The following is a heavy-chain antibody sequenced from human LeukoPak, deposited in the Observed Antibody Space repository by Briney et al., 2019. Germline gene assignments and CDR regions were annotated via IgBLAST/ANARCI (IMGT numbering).Heavy chain of an antibody. D-gene: IGHD6-19*01. Sequence: GASVKVSCKASGYTFTSYGISWVRQAPGQGLEWMGWISAYNGNTNYAQKLQGRVTMTTDTSTSTAYMELRSLRSDDTAVYYCAREIDSSGWYEGVAFDIWGQGTMVTVSS. J-gene: IGHJ3*02. CDR1: GYTFTSYG. V-gene: IGHV1-18*01. CDR2: ISAYNGNT. CDR3: AREIDSSGWYEGVAFDI.